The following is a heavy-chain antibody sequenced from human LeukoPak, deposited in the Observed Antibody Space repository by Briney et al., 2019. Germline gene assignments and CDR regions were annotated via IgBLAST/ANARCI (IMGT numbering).Heavy chain of an antibody. Sequence: GGSLRLSCAASGFTFTIYGMYWVRQAPGKGLEWVAMISYDESNKYYTDSVKDRFSISRDNSKTTVSLQMNSLRAEDTAVYYCAKGRGTAVTSAANYWGQGTLVTVSS. D-gene: IGHD4-17*01. CDR2: ISYDESNK. J-gene: IGHJ4*02. CDR3: AKGRGTAVTSAANY. CDR1: GFTFTIYG. V-gene: IGHV3-30*18.